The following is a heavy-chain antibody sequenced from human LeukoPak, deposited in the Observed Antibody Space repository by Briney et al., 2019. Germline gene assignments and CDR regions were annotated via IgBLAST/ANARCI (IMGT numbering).Heavy chain of an antibody. CDR2: INHSGST. Sequence: KPSETLSLTCAVYSGSFSGYYWSWIRQPPGKGLEWIGEINHSGSTNYNPSLKSRVTISVDTSKNQFSLKLSSVTAADTAVYYCARGRGAFDIWGQGTMVTVSS. J-gene: IGHJ3*02. CDR3: ARGRGAFDI. V-gene: IGHV4-34*01. CDR1: SGSFSGYY.